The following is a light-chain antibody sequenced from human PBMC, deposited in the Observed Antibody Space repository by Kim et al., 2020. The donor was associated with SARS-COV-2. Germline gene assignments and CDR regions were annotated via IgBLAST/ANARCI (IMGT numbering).Light chain of an antibody. Sequence: DIQMTQSPSSLAASVGDRVTIACWASQSISTYLNWYQQKPGKAPKLLIYAASTLQSGVPSRFSGSGSGTDFTLTITSLQPEDFATYYCQQSHSTPLLTFGGGTKADIK. CDR1: QSISTY. V-gene: IGKV1-39*01. CDR2: AAS. CDR3: QQSHSTPLLT. J-gene: IGKJ4*01.